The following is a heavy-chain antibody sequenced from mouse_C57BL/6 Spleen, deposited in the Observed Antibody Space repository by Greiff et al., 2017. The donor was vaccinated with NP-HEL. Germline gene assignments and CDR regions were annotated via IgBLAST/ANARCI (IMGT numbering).Heavy chain of an antibody. CDR3: ARRVYYDYDDWFAY. D-gene: IGHD2-4*01. V-gene: IGHV1-18*01. CDR2: INPNNGGT. CDR1: GYTFTDYN. Sequence: VQLQQSGPELVKPGASVKIPCKASGYTFTDYNMDWVKQSHGKSLEWIGDINPNNGGTIYNQKFKGKATLTVDKSSSTAYMELRSLTSEDTAVYYCARRVYYDYDDWFAYWGQGTLVTVSA. J-gene: IGHJ3*01.